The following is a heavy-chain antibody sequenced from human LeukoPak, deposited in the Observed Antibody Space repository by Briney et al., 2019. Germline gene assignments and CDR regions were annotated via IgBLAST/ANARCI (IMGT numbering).Heavy chain of an antibody. CDR2: IYYSGST. CDR3: ASLSTAAGTNADY. Sequence: SETLSLTCAVSGGSISSGGYYWSWIRQHPGKGLEWIGYIYYSGSTYYNPSLKSRVTISVDTSKNQFSLKLSSVTAADTAVYYCASLSTAAGTNADYWGQGTLVTVSS. CDR1: GGSISSGGYY. D-gene: IGHD6-13*01. V-gene: IGHV4-31*11. J-gene: IGHJ4*02.